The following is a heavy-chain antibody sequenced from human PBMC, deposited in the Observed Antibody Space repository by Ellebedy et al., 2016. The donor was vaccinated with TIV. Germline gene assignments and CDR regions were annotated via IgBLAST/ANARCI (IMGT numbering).Heavy chain of an antibody. J-gene: IGHJ4*02. Sequence: GESLKISXAASGFTFSSYAMSWVRQAPGKGLEWVSAISGSGGSTNYADSVKGRFTISRDNSKNTLYLQMNSLRAEDTAVYYCARADSSGSLDYWGQGTLVTVSS. D-gene: IGHD6-19*01. CDR1: GFTFSSYA. CDR2: ISGSGGST. CDR3: ARADSSGSLDY. V-gene: IGHV3-23*01.